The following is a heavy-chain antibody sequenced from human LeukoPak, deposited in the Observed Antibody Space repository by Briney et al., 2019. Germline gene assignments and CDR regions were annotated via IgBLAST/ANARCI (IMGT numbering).Heavy chain of an antibody. Sequence: GGSLRLSCAASGFTFSSYAMHWVRQAPGKGLEWVAVISYDGSNKYYADSVKGRFTISRDNSKNTLYLQMNSLRAEDTAVYYCARERNTRVGIFRNGGFDYWGQGTLVTVSS. CDR1: GFTFSSYA. V-gene: IGHV3-30*01. J-gene: IGHJ4*02. CDR3: ARERNTRVGIFRNGGFDY. D-gene: IGHD1-14*01. CDR2: ISYDGSNK.